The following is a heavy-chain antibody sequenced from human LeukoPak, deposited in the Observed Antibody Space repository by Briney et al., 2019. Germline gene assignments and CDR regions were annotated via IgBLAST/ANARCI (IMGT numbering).Heavy chain of an antibody. D-gene: IGHD3-22*01. CDR2: IYYSGGT. CDR3: ARDVSGYESSGYYPE. Sequence: SETLSLTCTVSGGSINYYYWMWIRQPPGKGLEWIGYIYYSGGTHYNPSLKSRVTMLVDTSKNQFSLKLTAVTAADTAVYYCARDVSGYESSGYYPEWGQGTLVTVSS. J-gene: IGHJ4*02. CDR1: GGSINYYY. V-gene: IGHV4-59*01.